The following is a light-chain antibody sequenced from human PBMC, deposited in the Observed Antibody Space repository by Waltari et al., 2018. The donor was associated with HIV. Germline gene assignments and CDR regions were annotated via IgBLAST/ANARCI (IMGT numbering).Light chain of an antibody. CDR1: SSNIGSNA. CDR3: AAWDDSLNGPL. V-gene: IGLV1-44*01. Sequence: QSVLTQPPSASGTPGQRVTISCSGSSSNIGSNAVNWYQQLPGTAPKLLIYSDNLPPSGVPDRFSGSKSGSAASLAISGLQSEDEANYYCAAWDDSLNGPLCGGGTKLTVL. CDR2: SDN. J-gene: IGLJ3*02.